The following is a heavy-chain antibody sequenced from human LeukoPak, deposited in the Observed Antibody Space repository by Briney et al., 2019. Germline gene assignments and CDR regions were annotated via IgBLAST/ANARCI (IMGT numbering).Heavy chain of an antibody. D-gene: IGHD3-3*01. Sequence: GGSLRLSCAASGFTFSSYGMHWVRQAPGKGLEWVAVISYDGSNKYYADSVKGRFTISRDNSKNTLYLRMNSLRAEDTAVYYCAKDKTWSGYSTYYYYGMDVWGQGTTVTVSS. CDR3: AKDKTWSGYSTYYYYGMDV. V-gene: IGHV3-30*18. CDR1: GFTFSSYG. J-gene: IGHJ6*02. CDR2: ISYDGSNK.